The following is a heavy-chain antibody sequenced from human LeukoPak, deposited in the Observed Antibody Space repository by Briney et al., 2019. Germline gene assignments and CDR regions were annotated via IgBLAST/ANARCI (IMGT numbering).Heavy chain of an antibody. D-gene: IGHD7-27*01. Sequence: PSETLSLTCTVSGGSISSYYWSWIRQPPGKGLEWIGYIYYSGSTNYTPSLKSRVTISVDPSKNPFSLKLSSVTAADTAVYYCARRTGAYYYYYMDVWGKGTTVTVS. CDR2: IYYSGST. J-gene: IGHJ6*03. CDR1: GGSISSYY. CDR3: ARRTGAYYYYYMDV. V-gene: IGHV4-59*01.